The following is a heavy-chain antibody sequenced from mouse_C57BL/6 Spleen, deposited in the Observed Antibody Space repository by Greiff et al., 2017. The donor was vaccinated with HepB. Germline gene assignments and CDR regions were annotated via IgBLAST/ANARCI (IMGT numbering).Heavy chain of an antibody. D-gene: IGHD1-1*01. J-gene: IGHJ1*03. CDR2: IYPSDSET. CDR3: ARGGYYGSNLYFDV. V-gene: IGHV1-61*01. Sequence: QVQLQQPGAELVRPGSSVKLSCKASGYTFTSYWMDWVKQRPGQGLEWIGNIYPSDSETHYNQKFKDKATLTVDKSSSTAYMQLSSLTSEDSAVYYCARGGYYGSNLYFDVWGTGTTVTVSS. CDR1: GYTFTSYW.